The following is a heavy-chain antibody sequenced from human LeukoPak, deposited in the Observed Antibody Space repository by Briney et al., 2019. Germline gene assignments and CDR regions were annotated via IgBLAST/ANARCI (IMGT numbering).Heavy chain of an antibody. J-gene: IGHJ4*02. CDR2: INHSGST. Sequence: SETLSLTCAVYGGSFSGYYWSWIRQPPGKGLEWIGEINHSGSTNYNPSLKSRVTISVDTSNNQFSLKLSSVTAADTAVYYCARARAHLKYYYDSSGYYYFDYWGQGTLVTVSS. V-gene: IGHV4-34*01. CDR3: ARARAHLKYYYDSSGYYYFDY. D-gene: IGHD3-22*01. CDR1: GGSFSGYY.